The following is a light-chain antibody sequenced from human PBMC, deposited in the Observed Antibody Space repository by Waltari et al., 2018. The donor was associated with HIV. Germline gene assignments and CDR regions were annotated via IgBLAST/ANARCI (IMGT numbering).Light chain of an antibody. J-gene: IGLJ2*01. CDR3: SSYTSSIHVV. Sequence: QSALTHPASVSGSPGQSITISCPGTSSDVGGYNYVSWYQQHPGKAPKLMIYDVSNRPSGVSNRFSGSKSGNTDSLTISGLQAEDEADYYCSSYTSSIHVVFGGGTKLTVL. V-gene: IGLV2-14*03. CDR2: DVS. CDR1: SSDVGGYNY.